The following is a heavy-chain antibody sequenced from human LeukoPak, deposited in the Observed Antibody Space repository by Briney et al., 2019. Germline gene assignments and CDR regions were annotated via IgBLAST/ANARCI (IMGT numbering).Heavy chain of an antibody. V-gene: IGHV3-30*03. D-gene: IGHD3-3*01. CDR1: GFTFSSYG. CDR3: ARDRDYDFFDY. CDR2: ISYDGSNK. J-gene: IGHJ4*02. Sequence: TGRSLRLSCAASGFTFSSYGMHWVRQAPGKGLEWVAVISYDGSNKYYADSVRGRFTISRDNSKNTLYLQMNSLRAEDTAVYYCARDRDYDFFDYWGQGTLVTVSS.